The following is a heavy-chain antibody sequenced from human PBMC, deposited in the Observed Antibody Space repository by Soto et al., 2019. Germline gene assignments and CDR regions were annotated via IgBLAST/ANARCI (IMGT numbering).Heavy chain of an antibody. Sequence: GGSLRLSCAASGFDFSGYAMSWVRQAPGKGLQWVSVITGGGTSIYYAASVKGRFSIARDKSSNTLVLHMSSLRAEDTALYYCAKHQYSFAHYIDYWGQGTQVTVSS. J-gene: IGHJ4*02. V-gene: IGHV3-23*01. CDR1: GFDFSGYA. CDR3: AKHQYSFAHYIDY. CDR2: ITGGGTSI. D-gene: IGHD5-12*01.